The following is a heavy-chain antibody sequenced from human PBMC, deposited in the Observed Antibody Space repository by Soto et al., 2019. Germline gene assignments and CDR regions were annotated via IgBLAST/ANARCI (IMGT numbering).Heavy chain of an antibody. CDR3: ARVLGGIAAAAVWFDP. V-gene: IGHV1-24*01. J-gene: IGHJ5*02. CDR2: FDPEDGET. D-gene: IGHD6-13*01. Sequence: ASVKVSCKVSGYTLTELSMHWVRQAPGKGLEWMGGFDPEDGETIYAPKFQGRVTMTEDTSTDTAYMELSSLRSEDTAVYYCARVLGGIAAAAVWFDPWGQGTLVTVSS. CDR1: GYTLTELS.